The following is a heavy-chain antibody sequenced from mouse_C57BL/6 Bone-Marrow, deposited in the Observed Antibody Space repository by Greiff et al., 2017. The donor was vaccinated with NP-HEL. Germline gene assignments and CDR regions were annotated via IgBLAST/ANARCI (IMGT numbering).Heavy chain of an antibody. CDR3: ARNGNYVNYYAMDY. J-gene: IGHJ4*01. D-gene: IGHD2-1*01. CDR1: GFSLTSYG. V-gene: IGHV2-2*01. CDR2: IWSGGST. Sequence: VQLVESGPGLVQPSQSLSITCTVSGFSLTSYGVHWVRQSPGKGLEWLGVIWSGGSTDYNAAFISRLSISKDNSKSQVFFKMNSLQADDTAIYYCARNGNYVNYYAMDYWGQGTSVIVSS.